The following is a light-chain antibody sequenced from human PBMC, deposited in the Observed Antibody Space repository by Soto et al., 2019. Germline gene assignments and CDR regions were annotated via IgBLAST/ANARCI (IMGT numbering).Light chain of an antibody. CDR3: QQYNNWPRT. CDR2: GAS. Sequence: EIVMTQSPATLSVSPGERATLSCRASQSVSSNLAWYQQKPGQAPRLLIHGASTRATGIPARFSGSASGTEFTLTISSPQSEDFAVYYCQQYNNWPRTFGQGTKVEIK. J-gene: IGKJ1*01. CDR1: QSVSSN. V-gene: IGKV3-15*01.